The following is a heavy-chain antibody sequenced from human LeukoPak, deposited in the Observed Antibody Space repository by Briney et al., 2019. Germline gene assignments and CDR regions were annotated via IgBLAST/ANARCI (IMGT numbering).Heavy chain of an antibody. CDR2: IGTSGGGI. V-gene: IGHV3-48*03. J-gene: IGHJ4*02. D-gene: IGHD3-10*02. Sequence: PGGSLRLSCAASGFTFSNYEMNWVRQAPGKGLEWLSYIGTSGGGIQYADSVKGRFTISRDNAKNSLYLQMNSLRAEATALYSCTRAAIVPGVFLDYWGQGILVTVSS. CDR3: TRAAIVPGVFLDY. CDR1: GFTFSNYE.